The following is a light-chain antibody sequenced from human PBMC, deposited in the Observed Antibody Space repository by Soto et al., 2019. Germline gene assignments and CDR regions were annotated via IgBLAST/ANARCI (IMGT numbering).Light chain of an antibody. CDR1: QSVSSSF. CDR3: HQYGSSPAT. V-gene: IGKV3-20*01. CDR2: GAS. J-gene: IGKJ1*01. Sequence: EIVLTQSPGTLSLSPGERATLSCRASQSVSSSFLAWYQQKPGQAPRLLIYGASSRATGIPDRFSGSGSGTDFTLTISRLEPEDFEVYYCHQYGSSPATLGQGTKVDI.